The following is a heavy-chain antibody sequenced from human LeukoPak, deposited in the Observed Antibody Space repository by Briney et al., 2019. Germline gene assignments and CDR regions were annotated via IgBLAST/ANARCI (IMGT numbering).Heavy chain of an antibody. Sequence: GGSLRLSCAASGFTFRSYEMNWVRQAPGKGLEWVSYISDSGSTRTYADSVKGRFTISRDNAKKSLYLEMNSLRDEDTAVYYCAREIVSAVAGNFDYWGQGTLATVSS. J-gene: IGHJ4*02. CDR3: AREIVSAVAGNFDY. CDR2: ISDSGSTR. V-gene: IGHV3-48*03. CDR1: GFTFRSYE. D-gene: IGHD6-19*01.